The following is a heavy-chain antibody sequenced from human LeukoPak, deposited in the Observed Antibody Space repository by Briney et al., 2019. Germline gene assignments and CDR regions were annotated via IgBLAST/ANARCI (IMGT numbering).Heavy chain of an antibody. CDR2: ISVRSNYR. Sequence: GGSLRLSCTASGFTFGDYAMSWVRQAPGKGLEWVSSISVRSNYRYYADSVRGRFTISRDDARDSLFLQMNSLRAEDTAVYFCVRLRRNNDRSGYYYYYDYWGQGTLVTVSS. CDR3: VRLRRNNDRSGYYYYYDY. D-gene: IGHD3-22*01. J-gene: IGHJ4*02. V-gene: IGHV3-21*01. CDR1: GFTFGDYA.